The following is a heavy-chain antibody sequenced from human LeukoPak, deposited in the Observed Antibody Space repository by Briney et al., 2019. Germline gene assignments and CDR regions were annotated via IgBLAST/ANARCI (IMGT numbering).Heavy chain of an antibody. CDR2: IWYDGSNK. V-gene: IGHV3-33*01. D-gene: IGHD6-19*01. CDR3: ARDRKAVAGIDY. Sequence: GGSLRLSCAASGFTCSSYGMHWVRQAPGKGLEWVAVIWYDGSNKYYADSVKGRFTISRDNSKNTLYLQMNSLRAEDTAVYYCARDRKAVAGIDYWGQGTLVTVSS. CDR1: GFTCSSYG. J-gene: IGHJ4*02.